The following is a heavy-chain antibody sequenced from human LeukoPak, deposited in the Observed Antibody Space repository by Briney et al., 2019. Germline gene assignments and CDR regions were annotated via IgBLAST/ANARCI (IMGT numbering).Heavy chain of an antibody. CDR3: ARRSGGNTSLAERFDY. CDR2: IYYGGST. Sequence: SETLSLTCTVSGGSISSSSYYWGWIRQPPGKGLEWIGSIYYGGSTYYNPSLKSRVTISVDTSKNQFSLKLSSVTAADTAVYYCARRSGGNTSLAERFDYWGQGTLVTASS. V-gene: IGHV4-39*01. CDR1: GGSISSSSYY. D-gene: IGHD4-23*01. J-gene: IGHJ4*02.